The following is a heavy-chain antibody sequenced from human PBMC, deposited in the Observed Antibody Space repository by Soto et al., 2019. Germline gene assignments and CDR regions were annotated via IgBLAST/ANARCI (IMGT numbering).Heavy chain of an antibody. CDR2: IKQDGSEK. CDR3: ARVGSNWNPPHYYYYMDV. Sequence: GGSLRLSCAASGFTFSNHWMCWVRQAPGKGLEWVANIKQDGSEKYYVDSVKGRFTISRDNAKNSLYLQMNSLRAEDTAVYYCARVGSNWNPPHYYYYMDVWGKGTTVTVSS. D-gene: IGHD1-1*01. J-gene: IGHJ6*03. V-gene: IGHV3-7*01. CDR1: GFTFSNHW.